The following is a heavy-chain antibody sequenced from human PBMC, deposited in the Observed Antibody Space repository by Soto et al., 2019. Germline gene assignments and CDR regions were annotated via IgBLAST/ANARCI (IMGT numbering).Heavy chain of an antibody. J-gene: IGHJ5*02. CDR2: ISYDGSNK. CDR3: ARDYCSSTSCPNWFDP. D-gene: IGHD2-2*01. V-gene: IGHV3-30-3*01. Sequence: GGSLRLSCAASGFTFSSYAMHWVRQAPGKGLEWVAVISYDGSNKYYADSVKGRFTISRDNSKNTLYLQMNSLRAEDTAVYYCARDYCSSTSCPNWFDPWGQGTLVTVSS. CDR1: GFTFSSYA.